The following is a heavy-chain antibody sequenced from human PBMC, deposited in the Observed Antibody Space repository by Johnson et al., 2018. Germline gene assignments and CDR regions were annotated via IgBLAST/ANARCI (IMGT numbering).Heavy chain of an antibody. CDR1: GFTFSDHY. CDR2: TRDKSNSYTT. V-gene: IGHV3-72*01. D-gene: IGHD3-16*02. CDR3: VMASGIIYPYFQH. Sequence: VQLVESGGGLVQPGGSLRLSCAASGFTFSDHYMDWVRQAPGKGLEWVGRTRDKSNSYTTEYAASVKGRFTISRDDSKNSLYLQMNSLITEDTAVYYCVMASGIIYPYFQHWGQGTRVTVSS. J-gene: IGHJ1*01.